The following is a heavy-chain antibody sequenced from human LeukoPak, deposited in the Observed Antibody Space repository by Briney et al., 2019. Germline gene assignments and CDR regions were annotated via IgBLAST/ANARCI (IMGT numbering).Heavy chain of an antibody. CDR2: INPSGGST. CDR3: ARSWFGEFPLLGY. Sequence: ASVKVSCKASGYTFTSYCMHWVRQAPGQGLEWMGIINPSGGSTSYAQKFQGRVTMTRDMSTSTVYMELSSLRSEDTAVYYCARSWFGEFPLLGYWGQGTLVTVSS. D-gene: IGHD3-10*01. CDR1: GYTFTSYC. J-gene: IGHJ4*02. V-gene: IGHV1-46*01.